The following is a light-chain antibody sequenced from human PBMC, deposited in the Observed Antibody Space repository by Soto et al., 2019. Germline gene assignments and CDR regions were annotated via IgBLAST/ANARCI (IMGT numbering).Light chain of an antibody. CDR2: GAS. CDR3: QQFGSSPYT. Sequence: EIVLTQSPGTPSSSPGERATLSCRASQAVGNAYLAWYQHKPGQVPRLLIHGASNRATGIPDRFSGGGSGTDFTLTINRLEPEDFAVYYCQQFGSSPYTFGQGTRLEIK. J-gene: IGKJ2*01. CDR1: QAVGNAY. V-gene: IGKV3-20*01.